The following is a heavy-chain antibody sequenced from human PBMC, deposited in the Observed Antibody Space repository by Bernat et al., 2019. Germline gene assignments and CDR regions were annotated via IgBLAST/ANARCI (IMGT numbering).Heavy chain of an antibody. CDR3: VRDFGAASYYYYYYGMDV. CDR1: GFTFSSYG. V-gene: IGHV3-33*01. Sequence: QVQLVESGGGVVQPGRSLRLSCAASGFTFSSYGMHWVRQAPGKGLEWVAVIWYDGSNKYYADSVKGRFTISRDNSKNTLYLQMNSLRAEDTAVYYCVRDFGAASYYYYYYGMDVWGQGTTVTVSS. J-gene: IGHJ6*02. CDR2: IWYDGSNK. D-gene: IGHD3-10*01.